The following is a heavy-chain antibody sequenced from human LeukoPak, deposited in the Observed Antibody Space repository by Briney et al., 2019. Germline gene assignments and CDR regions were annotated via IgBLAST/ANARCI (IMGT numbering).Heavy chain of an antibody. J-gene: IGHJ6*02. CDR2: LSGSGANT. V-gene: IGHV3-23*01. CDR3: AKGVGCSGGTCYSGHGMDV. D-gene: IGHD2-15*01. CDR1: GLTFSSYA. Sequence: GGSLRLSCAASGLTFSSYAMSWVRQAPGKGLEWVSALSGSGANTYYADSVKGRFTISRDNSKNTLYLQVNSLRAEDTAVYYCAKGVGCSGGTCYSGHGMDVWGQETTVTVSS.